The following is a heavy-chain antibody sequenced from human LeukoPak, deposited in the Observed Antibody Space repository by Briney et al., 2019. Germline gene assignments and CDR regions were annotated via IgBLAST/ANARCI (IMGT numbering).Heavy chain of an antibody. V-gene: IGHV1-2*02. Sequence: GASVTVSCKASGYTFTGYYMHWVRQAPGQGLEWMGWINPNSGGTNYAQKFQGRVTMTRDTSISTAYMELSRLRSDDTAVYYCAREYDSSGYYYMNWFDPWGQGTLVTVSS. CDR1: GYTFTGYY. CDR2: INPNSGGT. CDR3: AREYDSSGYYYMNWFDP. J-gene: IGHJ5*02. D-gene: IGHD3-22*01.